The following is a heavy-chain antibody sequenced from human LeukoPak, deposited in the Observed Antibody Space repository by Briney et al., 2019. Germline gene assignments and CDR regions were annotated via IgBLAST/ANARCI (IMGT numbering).Heavy chain of an antibody. CDR3: ARRLSLRFDAFAV. J-gene: IGHJ3*01. CDR2: ISHDGSNK. Sequence: GGSLRLSCAASGFTFGNYGLHWVRQAPGKGLEWVAVISHDGSNKYYADSVKGRFTISRDTSRNTLLLQMNSLRADDTALYFCARRLSLRFDAFAVWGPGTVVTVSS. V-gene: IGHV3-30-3*01. D-gene: IGHD3-3*01. CDR1: GFTFGNYG.